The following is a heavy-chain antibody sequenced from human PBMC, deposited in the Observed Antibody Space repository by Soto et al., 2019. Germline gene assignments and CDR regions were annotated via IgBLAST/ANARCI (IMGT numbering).Heavy chain of an antibody. V-gene: IGHV1-46*03. CDR2: INPSGGST. CDR1: GYTFTSYY. CDR3: ARDLLLIRGGRLHYYYMDV. J-gene: IGHJ6*03. D-gene: IGHD3-10*01. Sequence: ASVKVSCKASGYTFTSYYMHWVRQAPGQGLEWMGIINPSGGSTSYAQKFQGRVTMTRDTSTSTVYMELSSLRSEDTAVYYCARDLLLIRGGRLHYYYMDVWGKGTTVTVSS.